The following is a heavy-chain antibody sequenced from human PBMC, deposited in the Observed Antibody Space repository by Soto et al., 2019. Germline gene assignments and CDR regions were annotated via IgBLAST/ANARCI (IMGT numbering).Heavy chain of an antibody. J-gene: IGHJ4*02. CDR3: ARGGGYNTAFDY. D-gene: IGHD5-12*01. Sequence: QVQLQESGPGLVKPSQTLSLTCTVSGGSISSGGYYWSWIRQHPGKGLEWIGYIYYSGSTYYKPSFKSRVTILVDTSKNQFSLKLSSVTAADTAVYYCARGGGYNTAFDYWGQGTLVTVSS. CDR2: IYYSGST. V-gene: IGHV4-31*03. CDR1: GGSISSGGYY.